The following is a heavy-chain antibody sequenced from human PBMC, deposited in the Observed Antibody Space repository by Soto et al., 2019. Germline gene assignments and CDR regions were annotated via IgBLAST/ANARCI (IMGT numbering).Heavy chain of an antibody. CDR3: ARGNWFAP. Sequence: QVQLVQSGAEVKKPGASVKVSCKASGYTFTNHDINWVRQATGQGLEWMGWMNPNSGNTGYAPKFQGSVTMTRDTSINTAYMELSSLRSEDTAVYYCARGNWFAPWGQGTLVTVSS. V-gene: IGHV1-8*01. CDR1: GYTFTNHD. J-gene: IGHJ5*02. CDR2: MNPNSGNT.